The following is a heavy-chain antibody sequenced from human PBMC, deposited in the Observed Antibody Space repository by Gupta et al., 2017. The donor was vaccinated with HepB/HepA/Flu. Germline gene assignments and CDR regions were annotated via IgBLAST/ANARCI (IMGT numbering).Heavy chain of an antibody. CDR2: IKRMTDGETT. Sequence: EVQLVESGGGLVEPGGSLRLSCEISGFPFSEAYMHWVRQAPGKGLEWVGLIKRMTDGETTNYGAPVKGRFSISRDDSKTTAYIQMNSLKTEDTGVYYCWGYETWGQGTLVTVSS. CDR3: WGYET. CDR1: GFPFSEAY. D-gene: IGHD3-16*01. J-gene: IGHJ5*02. V-gene: IGHV3-15*05.